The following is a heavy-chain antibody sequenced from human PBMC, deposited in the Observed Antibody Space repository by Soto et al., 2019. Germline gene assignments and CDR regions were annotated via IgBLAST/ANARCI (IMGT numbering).Heavy chain of an antibody. CDR2: ISGSGGST. Sequence: GGSLRLSCAASGFTFSNYAMSWVRQAPGKGLEWVSAISGSGGSTYYADSVKGRFTISRDNSKNTLYLQMNSLRAEDTAVYYCAKDPTSYYYDSSGYFDPWGQGTLVTVSS. J-gene: IGHJ5*02. V-gene: IGHV3-23*01. D-gene: IGHD3-22*01. CDR1: GFTFSNYA. CDR3: AKDPTSYYYDSSGYFDP.